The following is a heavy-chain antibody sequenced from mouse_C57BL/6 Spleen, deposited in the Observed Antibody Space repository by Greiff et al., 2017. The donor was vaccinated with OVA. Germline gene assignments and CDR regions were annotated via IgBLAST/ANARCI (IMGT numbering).Heavy chain of an antibody. CDR2: IHPNSGST. J-gene: IGHJ2*01. D-gene: IGHD1-1*01. V-gene: IGHV1-64*01. CDR3: AREGITTVEDY. Sequence: VQLKQPGAELVKPGASVKLSCKASGYTFTSYWMHWVKQRPGQGLEWIGMIHPNSGSTNYNEKFKSKATLTVDKSSSTAYMQLSSLTSEDSAVYYCAREGITTVEDYWGQGTTLTVSS. CDR1: GYTFTSYW.